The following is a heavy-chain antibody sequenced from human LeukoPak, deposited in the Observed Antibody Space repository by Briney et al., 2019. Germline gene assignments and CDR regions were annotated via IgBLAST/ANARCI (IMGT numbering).Heavy chain of an antibody. V-gene: IGHV3-53*01. CDR3: ARVLGYCSSTSCYESWFDP. CDR1: GFTVSSNY. D-gene: IGHD2-2*01. Sequence: PGGSLRLSCAASGFTVSSNYLSWVSQAPGKGLEWDSVIYSGCSTYYADSVKGRFTISRDNSKHTLYLQINSLRGEDTAVYYCARVLGYCSSTSCYESWFDPWGQGTLVTVSS. CDR2: IYSGCST. J-gene: IGHJ5*02.